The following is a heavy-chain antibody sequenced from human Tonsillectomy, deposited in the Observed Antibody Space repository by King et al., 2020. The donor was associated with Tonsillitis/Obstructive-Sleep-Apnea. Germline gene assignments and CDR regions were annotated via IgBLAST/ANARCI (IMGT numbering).Heavy chain of an antibody. Sequence: VQLVESGGGLVQPGRSLRLSCAASGFTFDDYAMHWVRQAPGKGLEWVSGISWGSGGIDYADSGKGRFTIYRDNAKNSLYLQMNSLRPEDTALYYCAKDIGHGDVRGSGFDCYYMDVWGKGTTVTVSS. V-gene: IGHV3-9*01. CDR2: ISWGSGGI. D-gene: IGHD3-16*01. CDR3: AKDIGHGDVRGSGFDCYYMDV. CDR1: GFTFDDYA. J-gene: IGHJ6*03.